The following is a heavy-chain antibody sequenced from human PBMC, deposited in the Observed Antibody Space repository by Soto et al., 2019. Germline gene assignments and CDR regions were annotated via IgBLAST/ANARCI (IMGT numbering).Heavy chain of an antibody. J-gene: IGHJ2*01. Sequence: QVQLVESGGGVVQPGRSLRLSCAASGFTFSSYGMHWVRQAPGKGLEWVAVIWYDGSNKYYADSVKGRFTISRDYSENTLYLQMNSLRADDTAVYHCARDWSWYFDLWGRGTLVTVSS. CDR3: ARDWSWYFDL. V-gene: IGHV3-33*01. D-gene: IGHD3-3*01. CDR2: IWYDGSNK. CDR1: GFTFSSYG.